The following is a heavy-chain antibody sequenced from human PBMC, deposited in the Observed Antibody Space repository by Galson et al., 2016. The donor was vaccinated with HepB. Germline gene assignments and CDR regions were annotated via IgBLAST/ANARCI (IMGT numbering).Heavy chain of an antibody. J-gene: IGHJ6*02. V-gene: IGHV3-21*04. D-gene: IGHD2-15*01. Sequence: SLRLSCAASRFTFSSYSMNWVRQAPGKGLEWISSITSRSNYRYYADSVKGRFTISRDNTKNSLYLQMNSLRAEDTAVYYCAKDPGRYCSGGYCYPNPDYNGMDVWGQGTTVIVSS. CDR1: RFTFSSYS. CDR2: ITSRSNYR. CDR3: AKDPGRYCSGGYCYPNPDYNGMDV.